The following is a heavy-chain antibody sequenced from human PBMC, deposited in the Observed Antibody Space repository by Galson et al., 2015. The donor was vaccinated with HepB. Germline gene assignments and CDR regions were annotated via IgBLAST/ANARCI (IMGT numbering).Heavy chain of an antibody. CDR3: ARVVVPAATTVYYYYMDV. D-gene: IGHD2-2*01. Sequence: SLRLSCAASGFTFSSYSMNWVRQAPGKGLEWVSSISSSSSYIYYADSVKGRFTISRDNAKNSLYLQMNSLRAEDTAVYYCARVVVPAATTVYYYYMDVWGKGTTVTVSS. J-gene: IGHJ6*03. CDR1: GFTFSSYS. CDR2: ISSSSSYI. V-gene: IGHV3-21*01.